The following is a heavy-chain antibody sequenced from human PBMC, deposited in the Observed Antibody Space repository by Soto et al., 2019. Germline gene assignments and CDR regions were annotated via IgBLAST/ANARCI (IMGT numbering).Heavy chain of an antibody. CDR2: ISAYNGNT. Sequence: QVQLVQSGAEVKKPGASVKVSCKASGYTFTSYGISWVRQAPGQGLEWMGWISAYNGNTNYAQKLQGRVTMTTDTSTSTAYMELRSLRSDDTAVYYCARDGYCSGGSCYSDYYYGMDVWGQGTTVTVSS. CDR1: GYTFTSYG. J-gene: IGHJ6*02. V-gene: IGHV1-18*04. CDR3: ARDGYCSGGSCYSDYYYGMDV. D-gene: IGHD2-15*01.